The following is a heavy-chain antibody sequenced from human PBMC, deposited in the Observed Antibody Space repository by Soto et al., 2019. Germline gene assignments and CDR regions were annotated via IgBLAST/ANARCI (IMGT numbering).Heavy chain of an antibody. Sequence: QVQPQESGPGLVRPSETLSLTCSVSGSSFTGDYWSWIRQPAGKGLEWIGRVFGNGAGTPIYNFSLKNRVTMSVDSSTKQFSLKVTSVTAADTAVYFCARDLPPYDRSRQAAGAFEDWGQGILVTVSS. CDR2: VFGNGAGTP. CDR3: ARDLPPYDRSRQAAGAFED. D-gene: IGHD3-22*01. J-gene: IGHJ4*02. CDR1: GSSFTGDY. V-gene: IGHV4-4*07.